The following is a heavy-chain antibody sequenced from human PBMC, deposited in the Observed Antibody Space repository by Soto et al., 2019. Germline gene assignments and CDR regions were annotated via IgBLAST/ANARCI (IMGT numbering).Heavy chain of an antibody. CDR3: ARDQFDSYGPKGGLDY. Sequence: SVKVSCKACGGTFSSYTISWVRQAPGQGLEWMGRIIPILGIANYAQKFQGRVTITADKSTSTAYMELRSLRSDDTAVYYCARDQFDSYGPKGGLDYWGQGTLLTVSS. CDR2: IIPILGIA. J-gene: IGHJ4*02. D-gene: IGHD5-18*01. V-gene: IGHV1-69*04. CDR1: GGTFSSYT.